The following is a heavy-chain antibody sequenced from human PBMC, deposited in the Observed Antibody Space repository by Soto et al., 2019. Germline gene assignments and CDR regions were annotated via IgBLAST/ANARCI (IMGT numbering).Heavy chain of an antibody. J-gene: IGHJ5*01. D-gene: IGHD3-22*01. CDR3: ARFEGYYSSSSSVADS. CDR2: IYYSGST. Sequence: HLQLQESGPGLVKPSETLSLTCTVSGGSISISSYYWGWIRQPPGKGLEWIGTIYYSGSTYHNPSLKSRVTISVDTSKNQFSLKMSSLTAADTAVYFCARFEGYYSSSSSVADSWGQGTLVTVSS. CDR1: GGSISISSYY. V-gene: IGHV4-39*01.